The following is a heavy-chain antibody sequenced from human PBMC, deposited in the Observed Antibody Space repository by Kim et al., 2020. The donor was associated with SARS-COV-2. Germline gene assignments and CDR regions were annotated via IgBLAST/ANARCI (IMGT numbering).Heavy chain of an antibody. J-gene: IGHJ5*02. CDR3: ARASAFSNFRRLGFDP. V-gene: IGHV4-34*01. D-gene: IGHD3-16*01. CDR2: INHSGST. Sequence: SETLSLTCPVYGGSFSGYYWSWIRQPPGKGLEWIGEINHSGSTNYNPSLKSRVTISVDTSKNQFSLKLSSVTAADTAVYYCARASAFSNFRRLGFDPWGQGTLVTVSS. CDR1: GGSFSGYY.